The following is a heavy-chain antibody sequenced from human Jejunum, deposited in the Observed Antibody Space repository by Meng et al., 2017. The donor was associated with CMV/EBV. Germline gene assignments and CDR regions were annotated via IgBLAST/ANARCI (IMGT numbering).Heavy chain of an antibody. CDR2: INPKSGAT. Sequence: ASGYTFSDYSIRWVRQAPGQGLGWMGWINPKSGATKYGQKFQGRVTMTRDTSISTVYMELSRLRPDDTAVYYCAREDGYKFWFDPWGQGTLVTVSS. J-gene: IGHJ5*02. V-gene: IGHV1-2*02. CDR3: AREDGYKFWFDP. CDR1: GYTFSDYS. D-gene: IGHD5-24*01.